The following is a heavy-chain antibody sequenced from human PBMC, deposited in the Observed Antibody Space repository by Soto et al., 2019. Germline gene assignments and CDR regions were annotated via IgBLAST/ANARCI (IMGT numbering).Heavy chain of an antibody. V-gene: IGHV4-30-2*01. CDR3: ARTYCSGGSCYSYPPAFDY. J-gene: IGHJ4*02. CDR1: GGSISSGGYS. D-gene: IGHD2-15*01. Sequence: SETLSLTCAVSGGSISSGGYSWSWIRQPPGKGLEWIGYIYHSGSTYYNPSLKSRVTISVDRSKNQFSLKLSSVTAADTAVYYCARTYCSGGSCYSYPPAFDYWGQGTLVTVSS. CDR2: IYHSGST.